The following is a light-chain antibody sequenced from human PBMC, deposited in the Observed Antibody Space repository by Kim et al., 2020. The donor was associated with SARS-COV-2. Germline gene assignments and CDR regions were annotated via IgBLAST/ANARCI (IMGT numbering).Light chain of an antibody. CDR1: QSISSKY. Sequence: EIVLTQSPDTLSLSPGERATLSCRASQSISSKYLAWYQHKRGQSPSLLIYGASSRASGIPDRFSGSGSGTDFTLTISRLEPEDFAVYYCQQYASSVMYTFGQGTKL. J-gene: IGKJ2*01. CDR2: GAS. CDR3: QQYASSVMYT. V-gene: IGKV3-20*01.